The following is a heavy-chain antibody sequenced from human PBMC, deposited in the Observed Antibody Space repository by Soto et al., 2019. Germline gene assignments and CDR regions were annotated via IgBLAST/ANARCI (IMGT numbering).Heavy chain of an antibody. CDR1: GFTFSNYV. CDR3: AEGGEQWLGSWFDP. J-gene: IGHJ5*02. V-gene: IGHV3-23*01. D-gene: IGHD6-19*01. Sequence: EVQLLESGGGLVQPGGSLRLSCAVSGFTFSNYVMNWVRQSPGKGLEWVSGITGSGGSTYYGDSVKGRFIISRDNFKNSLYLQMNSLGAEDTDVYHCAEGGEQWLGSWFDPWGQGTPVTVS. CDR2: ITGSGGST.